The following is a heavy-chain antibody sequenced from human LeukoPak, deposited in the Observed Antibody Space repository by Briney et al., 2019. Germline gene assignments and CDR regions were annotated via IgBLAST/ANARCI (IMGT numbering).Heavy chain of an antibody. CDR1: GGSISSFY. J-gene: IGHJ4*02. CDR2: IYYSGST. D-gene: IGHD5-12*01. V-gene: IGHV4-59*08. CDR3: ARTAATIEPYYFDF. Sequence: SETLSLTCTVSGGSISSFYWSWIRQPPGKGLEWIGYIYYSGSTNYNPSFKSRVTISVDTSKKQFSLKLSSVTAADTAVYYCARTAATIEPYYFDFWGQGTLVTVSS.